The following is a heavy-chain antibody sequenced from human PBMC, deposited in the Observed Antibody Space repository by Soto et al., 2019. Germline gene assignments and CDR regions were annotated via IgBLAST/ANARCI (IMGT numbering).Heavy chain of an antibody. J-gene: IGHJ4*02. V-gene: IGHV3-23*01. D-gene: IGHD6-19*01. Sequence: AQLLESGGDLVQPGGSLRLSCAASGFTFRDYAMNWVRQAPGKGLEWVADISGNGNSARPADSVKGRFTISRDNSQNTLYLHMNSLRVDDTSIYYCGKERRGSGWSVCNFWGQGTLVTVSS. CDR1: GFTFRDYA. CDR2: ISGNGNSA. CDR3: GKERRGSGWSVCNF.